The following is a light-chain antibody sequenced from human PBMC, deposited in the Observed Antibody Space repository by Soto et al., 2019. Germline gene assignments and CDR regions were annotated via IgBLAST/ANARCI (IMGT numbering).Light chain of an antibody. CDR1: QSVSRN. Sequence: EVVVTQSPATLSVSSGERATLSCRASQSVSRNLAWYQQKPGQAPRLLIYDASTRATGIPARFSGSGSGTEFTLTISSLQSEDFAVYHCQQYNKWPWTFGQGTKVEI. CDR3: QQYNKWPWT. V-gene: IGKV3-15*01. CDR2: DAS. J-gene: IGKJ1*01.